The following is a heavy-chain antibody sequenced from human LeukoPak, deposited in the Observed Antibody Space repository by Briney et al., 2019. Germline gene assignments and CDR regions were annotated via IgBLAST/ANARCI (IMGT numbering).Heavy chain of an antibody. Sequence: GGSLRLSCAASGFTFSSYSMNWVRQAPGKGLEWVSSISSTSIYIYYADSVKGRFTISRDNAKNSLYLQVNSLRAEDTAVYYCGRGVFGELYGGQGTLVTVSS. CDR3: GRGVFGELY. CDR2: ISSTSIYI. CDR1: GFTFSSYS. J-gene: IGHJ4*02. D-gene: IGHD3-10*02. V-gene: IGHV3-21*01.